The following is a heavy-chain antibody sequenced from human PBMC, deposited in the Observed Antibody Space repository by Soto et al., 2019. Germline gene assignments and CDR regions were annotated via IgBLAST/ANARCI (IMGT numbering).Heavy chain of an antibody. CDR2: INHSGST. Sequence: QVLLQQWGAGLLEASETLSLTCAVYGGSFSDNYWSWIRQPPGKGLEWIGEINHSGSTNYNPSLKRRVTISVDTSKSQFSLKLSSVTAADTAVYYCAREGVGDFWSGYYRYYYMGVWGKGTTVTVSS. V-gene: IGHV4-34*01. J-gene: IGHJ6*03. CDR1: GGSFSDNY. CDR3: AREGVGDFWSGYYRYYYMGV. D-gene: IGHD3-3*01.